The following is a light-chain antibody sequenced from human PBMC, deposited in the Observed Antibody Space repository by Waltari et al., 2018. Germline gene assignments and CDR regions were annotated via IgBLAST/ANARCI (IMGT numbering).Light chain of an antibody. CDR3: SSYAGSNTFV. V-gene: IGLV2-8*01. CDR2: EVS. Sequence: QSALTQPPSASGSPGQSVTISCTGTSSDVGGYNYVSWYQQHPGKAPKPMIYEVSKRPSGVPERFAGSKSGTTASLTGSGLQAEDEADYYCSSYAGSNTFVFGTGTKVTVL. CDR1: SSDVGGYNY. J-gene: IGLJ1*01.